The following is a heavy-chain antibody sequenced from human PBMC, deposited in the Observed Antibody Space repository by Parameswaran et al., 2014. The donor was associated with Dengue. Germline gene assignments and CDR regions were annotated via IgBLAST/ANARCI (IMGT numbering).Heavy chain of an antibody. CDR3: AKGGVVVAATHYDAFDI. D-gene: IGHD2-15*01. CDR2: IRYDGSNK. J-gene: IGHJ3*02. Sequence: WIRQPPGKGLEWVAFIRYDGSNKYYADSVKGRFTISRDNSKNTLYLQMNSLRAEDTAVYYCAKGGVVVAATHYDAFDIWGQGTMVTVSS. V-gene: IGHV3-30*02.